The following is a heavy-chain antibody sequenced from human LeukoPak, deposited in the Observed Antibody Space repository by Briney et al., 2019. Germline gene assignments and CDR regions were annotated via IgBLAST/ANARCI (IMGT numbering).Heavy chain of an antibody. V-gene: IGHV3-30*02. CDR2: IRYDGGNK. D-gene: IGHD6-19*01. J-gene: IGHJ4*02. CDR1: GFTFSSYG. Sequence: QVQLVESGGGVVQPGGSLRLSCAASGFTFSSYGMHWVRQAPGKGLEWVAFIRYDGGNKYYADSVKARFTLSRDNSKNTMYLQMNTLRAEDTAVYYCATGYSSGWYGRLDYWGQGTLVTVSS. CDR3: ATGYSSGWYGRLDY.